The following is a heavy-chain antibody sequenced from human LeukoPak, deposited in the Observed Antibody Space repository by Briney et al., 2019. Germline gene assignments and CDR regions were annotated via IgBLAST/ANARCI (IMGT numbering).Heavy chain of an antibody. CDR3: ARVRSGYSSSWYSDY. J-gene: IGHJ4*02. CDR1: GYTFTGYY. D-gene: IGHD6-13*01. V-gene: IGHV1-2*02. CDR2: INPNSGGT. Sequence: SVKVSCKASGYTFTGYYMHWVRQAPGQGLEWMGWINPNSGGTNYAQKFQGRVTMTRDTSISTAYMELSRLRSDDTAVYYCARVRSGYSSSWYSDYWGQGTLVTVSS.